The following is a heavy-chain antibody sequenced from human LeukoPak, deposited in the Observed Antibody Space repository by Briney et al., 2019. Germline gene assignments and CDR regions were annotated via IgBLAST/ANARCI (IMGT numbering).Heavy chain of an antibody. V-gene: IGHV4-39*01. CDR2: IYYSGST. Sequence: SSETLSLTCTVSGGSISSSSYYWGWIRQPPGKGLEWIGSIYYSGSTYYNPSLKSRVTISVDTSKNQFSLRLSSVTAADTAVYYCARQERSGSYYESSLFDYWGQGTLVTVSS. J-gene: IGHJ4*02. CDR3: ARQERSGSYYESSLFDY. CDR1: GGSISSSSYY. D-gene: IGHD1-26*01.